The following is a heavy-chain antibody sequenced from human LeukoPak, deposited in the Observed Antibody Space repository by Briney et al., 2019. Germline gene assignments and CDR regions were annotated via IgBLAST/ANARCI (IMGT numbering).Heavy chain of an antibody. J-gene: IGHJ2*01. CDR1: GHTFTTHG. CDR2: ISADNGNT. V-gene: IGHV1-18*01. CDR3: ARDGYFDL. Sequence: RWASVRVSCKASGHTFTTHGIAWVRQAPGQGLEWMGWISADNGNTNYAQSLQGRVTMTTDTSTNTAYMELRSLRSDDTAVYYCARDGYFDLWGRGTLVTVSS.